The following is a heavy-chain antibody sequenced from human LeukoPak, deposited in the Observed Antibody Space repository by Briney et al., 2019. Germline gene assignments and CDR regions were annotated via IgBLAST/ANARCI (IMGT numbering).Heavy chain of an antibody. CDR1: GYPFIGNY. D-gene: IGHD6-13*01. CDR2: INAGNGNT. CDR3: AVAAAGFDY. V-gene: IGHV1-3*01. J-gene: IGHJ4*02. Sequence: ASVKVSCKASGYPFIGNYIHWVRQAPGQGLEWMGWINAGNGNTKYSQKFQGRVTITRDTSASTAYMELSSLRSEDTAVYYCAVAAAGFDYWGQGTLVTVSS.